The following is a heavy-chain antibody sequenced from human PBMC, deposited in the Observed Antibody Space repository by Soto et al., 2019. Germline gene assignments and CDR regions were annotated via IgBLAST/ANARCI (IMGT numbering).Heavy chain of an antibody. CDR2: ISGSGGST. D-gene: IGHD4-17*01. Sequence: GGSLRLSCAASGFTFSSYAMSWVRQAPGKGLEWVSAISGSGGSTYYADSVKGRFTISRDNSKNTLYLQMNSLRAEDTAVYYCAKAYGDYGRYYGMDVWGQGTTVTVSS. CDR1: GFTFSSYA. J-gene: IGHJ6*02. V-gene: IGHV3-23*01. CDR3: AKAYGDYGRYYGMDV.